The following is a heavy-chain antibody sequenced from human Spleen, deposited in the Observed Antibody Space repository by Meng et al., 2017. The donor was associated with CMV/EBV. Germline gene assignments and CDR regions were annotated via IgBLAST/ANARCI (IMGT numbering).Heavy chain of an antibody. CDR3: ARDRKIWFDP. CDR2: ISAYNGHT. CDR1: GYTWTSER. V-gene: IGHV1-18*01. Sequence: CKASGYTWTSERISWVRQATGQGREWMGGISAYNGHTNYAQKVQDRVTMTTDTSTSTAYMELRSLRSDDTAVYYCARDRKIWFDPWGQGTLVTVSS. J-gene: IGHJ5*02.